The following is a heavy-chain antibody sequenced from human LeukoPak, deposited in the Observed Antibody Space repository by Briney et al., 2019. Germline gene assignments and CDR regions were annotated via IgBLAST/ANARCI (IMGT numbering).Heavy chain of an antibody. CDR1: GGSISSSSYY. D-gene: IGHD3-10*01. CDR3: ARPSITMVRGAFDY. CDR2: IYYSGST. J-gene: IGHJ4*02. V-gene: IGHV4-39*01. Sequence: PSETLSLTCTVSGGSISSSSYYWGWTRQPPGKGLEWIGSIYYSGSTYYNPSLKSRVTISVDTSKNQFSLKLSSVTAADTAVYYCARPSITMVRGAFDYWGQGTLVTVSS.